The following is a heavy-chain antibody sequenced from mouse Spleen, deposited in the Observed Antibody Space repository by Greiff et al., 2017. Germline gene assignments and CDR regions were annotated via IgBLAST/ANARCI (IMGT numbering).Heavy chain of an antibody. CDR2: ISSGGGST. J-gene: IGHJ3*01. Sequence: EVKLQESGGGLVKPGGSLKLSCAASGFAFSSYDMSWVRQTPEKRLEWVAYISSGGGSTYYPDTVKGRFTISRDNAKNTLYLQMSSLKSEDTAMYYCASSTGTLAYWGQGTLVTVSA. CDR1: GFAFSSYD. V-gene: IGHV5-12-1*01. CDR3: ASSTGTLAY. D-gene: IGHD4-1*02.